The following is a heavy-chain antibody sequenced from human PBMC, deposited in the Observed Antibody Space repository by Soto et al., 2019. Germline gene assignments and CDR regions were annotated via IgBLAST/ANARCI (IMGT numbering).Heavy chain of an antibody. Sequence: EVQLLESGGGLVQPGGSLRLSCVASGSTFSSDVMSWVRQAPGKGLEWVSGISGGTTYYADSVQGRFTISRDDFKNTLFLQMNSLRAEDTAVYPCATRDRVTSRSSHFSGTDVWGQGTTVTVSS. CDR2: ISGGTT. CDR3: ATRDRVTSRSSHFSGTDV. V-gene: IGHV3-23*01. CDR1: GSTFSSDV. J-gene: IGHJ6*02. D-gene: IGHD3-3*02.